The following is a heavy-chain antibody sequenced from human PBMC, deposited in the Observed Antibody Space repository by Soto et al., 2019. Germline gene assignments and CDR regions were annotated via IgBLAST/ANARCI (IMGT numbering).Heavy chain of an antibody. D-gene: IGHD3-22*01. J-gene: IGHJ4*02. V-gene: IGHV3-30*18. CDR1: GFTFSSYG. CDR3: AKPDYYDSSGYYGYFDY. CDR2: ISYDGSNK. Sequence: PGGSLRLSCAASGFTFSSYGVHWVRQAPGKGLEWVAVISYDGSNKYYADSVKGRFTISRDNSKNTLYLQMNSLRAEDTAVYYCAKPDYYDSSGYYGYFDYWGQGTLVTVSS.